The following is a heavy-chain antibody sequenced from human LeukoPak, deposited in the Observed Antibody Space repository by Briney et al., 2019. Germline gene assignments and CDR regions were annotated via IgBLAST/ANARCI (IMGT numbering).Heavy chain of an antibody. Sequence: PGGSLRLSCAASGFTFSSYWMHWVRQAPGKGLVWVSRINSDGSSTSYADSVKGRFTISRDNAKNTLYLQTNSLRAEDTAVYYCAREGSYGSTTFDYWGQGTLVTVSS. V-gene: IGHV3-74*01. CDR1: GFTFSSYW. J-gene: IGHJ4*02. CDR2: INSDGSST. CDR3: AREGSYGSTTFDY. D-gene: IGHD5-18*01.